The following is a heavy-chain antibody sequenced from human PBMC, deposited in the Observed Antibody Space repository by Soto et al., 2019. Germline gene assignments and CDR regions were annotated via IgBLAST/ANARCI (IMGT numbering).Heavy chain of an antibody. D-gene: IGHD5-12*01. CDR2: IVVGGGNT. V-gene: IGHV1-58*02. CDR1: GFTFLSSA. CDR3: AAIPGWLRLDPRDS. Sequence: QVQLVQSGPEVRKPGTSVKVSCKTSGFTFLSSAMQSVRQARGQRLEWIGWIVVGGGNTHYAQKFQDRVSITREVSTGTGYLELTSLRSEDTAVYYCAAIPGWLRLDPRDSWGQGTLVTVSS. J-gene: IGHJ4*02.